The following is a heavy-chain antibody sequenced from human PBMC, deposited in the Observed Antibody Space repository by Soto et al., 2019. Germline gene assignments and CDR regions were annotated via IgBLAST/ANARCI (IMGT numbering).Heavy chain of an antibody. CDR2: IKQDGSEI. V-gene: IGHV3-7*01. CDR3: ARDLMGYAMDV. J-gene: IGHJ6*02. Sequence: GGSLSLSCAASGFTFSRYFMSWVRQAPGKGLEWVANIKQDGSEIYYVDSVKGRFTISRDNAKNSLFLQMNSLRAEDTAVYYCARDLMGYAMDVWGQGTTVTVSS. CDR1: GFTFSRYF. D-gene: IGHD2-8*01.